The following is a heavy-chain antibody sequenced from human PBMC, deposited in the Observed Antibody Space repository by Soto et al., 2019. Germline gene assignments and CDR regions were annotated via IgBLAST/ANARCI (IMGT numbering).Heavy chain of an antibody. D-gene: IGHD2-21*02. CDR3: EEGYYGGNSGLVYFDY. CDR2: ITGSGGTT. J-gene: IGHJ4*02. CDR1: GVTFSNYA. Sequence: EVQLLESGGGLVQPGGSLRLSCAASGVTFSNYALSWVRQAPGKGLEWVSTITGSGGTTYYTDSVKGRFTISRDNSKNTLYLQMNSLRAEDTAIYYCEEGYYGGNSGLVYFDYWGQGTLVAVSS. V-gene: IGHV3-23*01.